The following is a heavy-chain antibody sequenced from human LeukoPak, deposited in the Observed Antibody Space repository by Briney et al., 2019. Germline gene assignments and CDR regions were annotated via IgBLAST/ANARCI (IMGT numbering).Heavy chain of an antibody. V-gene: IGHV1-18*01. D-gene: IGHD4-17*01. CDR2: ISAYNGNT. Sequence: ASVKVSCKASGYTFTSYGISWVRQAPGQGLEWMGWISAYNGNTNYAQKLQGRVTMTRNTSISTAYMELSSLRSEDTAVYYCAGGDYGSFDYWGQGTLVTVSS. CDR3: AGGDYGSFDY. J-gene: IGHJ4*02. CDR1: GYTFTSYG.